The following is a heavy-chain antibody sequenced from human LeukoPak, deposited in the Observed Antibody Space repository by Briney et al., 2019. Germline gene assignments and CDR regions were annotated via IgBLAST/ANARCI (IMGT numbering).Heavy chain of an antibody. CDR3: ARFRKEQLRYSYYYGMDV. Sequence: SETLSLTCAVYGGSFSGYYWSWIRQPPGKGLEWIGEINHSGSTNYNPSLKSRVTISVDTSKNQFSLKLSSVTAADTAVYYCARFRKEQLRYSYYYGMDVWGQGTTVTVSS. CDR2: INHSGST. D-gene: IGHD3-9*01. V-gene: IGHV4-34*01. J-gene: IGHJ6*02. CDR1: GGSFSGYY.